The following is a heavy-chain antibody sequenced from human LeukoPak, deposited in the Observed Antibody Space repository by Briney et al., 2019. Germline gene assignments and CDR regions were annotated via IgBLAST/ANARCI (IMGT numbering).Heavy chain of an antibody. CDR3: AREADRWFDP. CDR2: INPNSGGT. J-gene: IGHJ5*02. Sequence: GASVKVSCKASGYTFTVYFLHWVRQAPGQGLEWMGWINPNSGGTNYAQKFQGRVTTTRDTTISTAYMELSRLRSDDTAVYYCAREADRWFDPWGQGTLVTVSS. CDR1: GYTFTVYF. V-gene: IGHV1-2*02.